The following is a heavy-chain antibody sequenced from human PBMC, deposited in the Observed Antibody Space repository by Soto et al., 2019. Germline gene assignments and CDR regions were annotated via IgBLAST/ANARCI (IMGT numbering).Heavy chain of an antibody. D-gene: IGHD2-15*01. CDR3: SSAKAATVPLYYFDY. Sequence: VKVSCKATVGTFRSYAISWVGQAPGQGLEWMGGIIPIFGTSNYAQKFRVRVTITAAKSTSTAYMELSSLRSEDTAVYFCSSAKAATVPLYYFDYWGQGTLVTVSS. CDR2: IIPIFGTS. J-gene: IGHJ4*02. CDR1: VGTFRSYA. V-gene: IGHV1-69*13.